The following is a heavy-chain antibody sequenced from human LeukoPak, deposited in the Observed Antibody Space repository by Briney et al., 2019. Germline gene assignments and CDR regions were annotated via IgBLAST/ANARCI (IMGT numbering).Heavy chain of an antibody. D-gene: IGHD1-26*01. CDR1: GGSVNSGSYY. Sequence: SQTLSLTCTVSGGSVNSGSYYWNWIRQPPGKGLEWIGYIYYSGSTNYNPSLKSRVTISVDTSKNQFSLKLSSVTAADTAVYYCARAAYSGSYHSDYWGQGTLVTVSS. CDR2: IYYSGST. V-gene: IGHV4-61*01. J-gene: IGHJ4*02. CDR3: ARAAYSGSYHSDY.